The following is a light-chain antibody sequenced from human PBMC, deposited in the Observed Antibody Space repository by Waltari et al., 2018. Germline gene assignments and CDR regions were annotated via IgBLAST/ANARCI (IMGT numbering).Light chain of an antibody. CDR1: QSVYSN. J-gene: IGKJ5*01. CDR2: DAS. V-gene: IGKV3D-15*01. Sequence: EIVMTQSPATLPVSPGERVTLSCRASQSVYSNLAWYQQKPGQAPRLHIYDASTRATGIPARFTGSGYGTEFTLTISSLQSEDSAVYYCQQYNRWPPITFGQGTRLEIK. CDR3: QQYNRWPPIT.